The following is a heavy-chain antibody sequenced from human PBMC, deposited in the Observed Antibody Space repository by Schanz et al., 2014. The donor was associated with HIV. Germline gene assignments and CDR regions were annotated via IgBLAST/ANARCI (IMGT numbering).Heavy chain of an antibody. D-gene: IGHD6-19*01. Sequence: EVQLLESGGGLVQPGGSLRLSCAASGFTFSTYSMNWVRQAPGKGLEWVSGMRGSDDSTFYADSVKGRFTISRDNSKNTLYVQMNSMRAEDTAIYYCAKTSYGWYFDYGGQGTLVTVSP. CDR2: MRGSDDST. V-gene: IGHV3-23*01. CDR1: GFTFSTYS. CDR3: AKTSYGWYFDY. J-gene: IGHJ4*02.